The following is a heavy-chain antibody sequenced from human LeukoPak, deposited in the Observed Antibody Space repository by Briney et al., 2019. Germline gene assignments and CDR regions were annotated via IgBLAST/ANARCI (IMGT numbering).Heavy chain of an antibody. Sequence: PGGSLRLSCAASGFTFSNYWMNWVRQAPGKGLEWVANIKQDRSEKYYVDSVKGRFTISRDNVKNSLYLQMNSLRAEDTAFYYCVRHDFWSGFKGGDYWGQGTLVTVSS. CDR3: VRHDFWSGFKGGDY. V-gene: IGHV3-7*03. CDR2: IKQDRSEK. J-gene: IGHJ4*02. CDR1: GFTFSNYW. D-gene: IGHD3-3*01.